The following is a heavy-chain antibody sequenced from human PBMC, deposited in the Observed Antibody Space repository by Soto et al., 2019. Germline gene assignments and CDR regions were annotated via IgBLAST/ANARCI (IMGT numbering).Heavy chain of an antibody. CDR3: ARSQGSSTSLEIYYYYYYGMDV. CDR1: GGTFSSYA. J-gene: IGHJ6*02. V-gene: IGHV1-69*01. D-gene: IGHD2-2*01. CDR2: IIPISDTT. Sequence: QVQLVQSGAEVKKPGSSVKVSCKASGGTFSSYAISWVRQAPGQGLEWMGGIIPISDTTNYAQKFQGRVTLPADEYTSIAYMELSSMRSEETAVYYCARSQGSSTSLEIYYYYYYGMDVWGQGTTVTVSS.